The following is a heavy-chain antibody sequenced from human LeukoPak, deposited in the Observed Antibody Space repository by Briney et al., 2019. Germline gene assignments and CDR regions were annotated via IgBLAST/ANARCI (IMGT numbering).Heavy chain of an antibody. CDR3: ARANYYDSSGYPHAAFDI. CDR1: GGSINTYY. D-gene: IGHD3-22*01. CDR2: FDHTGST. V-gene: IGHV4-59*12. Sequence: SETLSLTCTVSGGSINTYYWSWVRQSPGKGLELIGYFDHTGSTNYNPSLKSRVTISVDKSKNQFSLKLSSVTAADTAVYYCARANYYDSSGYPHAAFDIWGQGTMVTVSS. J-gene: IGHJ3*02.